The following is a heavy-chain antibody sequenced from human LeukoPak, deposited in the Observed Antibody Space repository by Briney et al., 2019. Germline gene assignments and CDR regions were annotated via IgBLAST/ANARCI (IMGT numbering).Heavy chain of an antibody. CDR3: ARASIAAAGTLDY. V-gene: IGHV1-2*02. CDR2: INPNSGGT. Sequence: GASVKVSCKASGYTFTGYYMHWVRQAPGQGLEWMGWINPNSGGTNYAQKFQGRVTMTRDTSISTAYMELSRLRSDDTAVYYCARASIAAAGTLDYWGQGTLVTVSS. J-gene: IGHJ4*02. D-gene: IGHD6-13*01. CDR1: GYTFTGYY.